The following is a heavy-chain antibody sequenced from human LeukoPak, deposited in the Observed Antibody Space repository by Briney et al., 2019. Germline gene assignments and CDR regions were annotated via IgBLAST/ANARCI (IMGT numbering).Heavy chain of an antibody. Sequence: GESLKISCKGSGYSFTSYWIGWVRQMPGKGLEWMGIIYPGDSDTRYSPSFQGQVTISADKSISTAYLQWSSLKASDTAMYYCARRRPLSYHYDSSGYYPGWFDYWGQGTLVTVSS. CDR2: IYPGDSDT. CDR3: ARRRPLSYHYDSSGYYPGWFDY. D-gene: IGHD3-22*01. V-gene: IGHV5-51*01. J-gene: IGHJ4*02. CDR1: GYSFTSYW.